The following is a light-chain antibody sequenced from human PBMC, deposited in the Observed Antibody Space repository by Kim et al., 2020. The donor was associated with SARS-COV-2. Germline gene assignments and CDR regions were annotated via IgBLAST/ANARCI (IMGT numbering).Light chain of an antibody. CDR3: QSYNRDNLL. Sequence: GNTHTVACSRSIGRIDVIWVHWCQQRQVGVPTTVIYEDAQRPSGVSHRFSGSIDNSSNSASLTITVLRTDDEADYCYQSYNRDNLLFGGGTQLTVL. CDR2: EDA. J-gene: IGLJ2*01. V-gene: IGLV6-57*03. CDR1: IGRIDVIW.